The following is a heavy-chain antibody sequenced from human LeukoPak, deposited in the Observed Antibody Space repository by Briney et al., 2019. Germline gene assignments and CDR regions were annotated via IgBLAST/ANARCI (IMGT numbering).Heavy chain of an antibody. CDR1: GGSVSSGSYY. V-gene: IGHV4-61*01. CDR2: IYYSGST. J-gene: IGHJ5*02. CDR3: ARGSARWFDP. Sequence: SETLSLTCTVSGGSVSSGSYYWSWIRQPPGKGLEWIGYIYYSGSTNYNPSLKSRVTISVDTSKNQFSLKLSSVTAADTAVYYCARGSARWFDPWGQGTLVTVSS.